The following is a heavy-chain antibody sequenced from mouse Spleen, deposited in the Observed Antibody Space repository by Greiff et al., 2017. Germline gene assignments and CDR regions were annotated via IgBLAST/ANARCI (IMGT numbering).Heavy chain of an antibody. Sequence: VKLVESGAELVRPGASVTLSCKASGYTFTDYEMHWVKQTPVHGLEWIGAIDPETGGTAYNQKFKGKAIPTADKSSSTAYMELRSLTSEDSAVYYCTRGDYSYYSYGFAYWGQGTLVTVSA. J-gene: IGHJ3*01. D-gene: IGHD2-12*01. CDR2: IDPETGGT. CDR3: TRGDYSYYSYGFAY. V-gene: IGHV1-15*01. CDR1: GYTFTDYE.